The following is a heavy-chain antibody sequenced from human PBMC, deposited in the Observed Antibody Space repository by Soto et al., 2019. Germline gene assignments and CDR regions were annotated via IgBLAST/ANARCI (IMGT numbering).Heavy chain of an antibody. D-gene: IGHD2-15*01. CDR1: GFTFSSYT. V-gene: IGHV3-23*01. J-gene: IGHJ4*01. CDR2: ISGSGGSR. CDR3: AKARCSGDTCYVPDY. Sequence: EVQLLESGGGLVQPGGSLRLSCAASGFTFSSYTMSWVRQAPAKGLVWVSSISGSGGSRYNADSVQGRFTISRDNYKNTVSLQMNSLRAEDTATYYCAKARCSGDTCYVPDYWGHGTLVTVSS.